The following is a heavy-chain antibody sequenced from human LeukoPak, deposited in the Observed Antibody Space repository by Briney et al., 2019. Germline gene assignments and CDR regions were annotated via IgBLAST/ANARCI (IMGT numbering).Heavy chain of an antibody. J-gene: IGHJ4*02. D-gene: IGHD5-18*01. Sequence: SETLSLICAVYGGSFCGYYWSWLREPRGRGVEWIGDINHSGCTNYNPSLKSRVTISVDTSKNQFSLKLSSVTGGDTGVDYVGRKQRSSPFDYWGQETLVTVSS. CDR2: INHSGCT. CDR3: GRKQRSSPFDY. V-gene: IGHV4-34*01. CDR1: GGSFCGYY.